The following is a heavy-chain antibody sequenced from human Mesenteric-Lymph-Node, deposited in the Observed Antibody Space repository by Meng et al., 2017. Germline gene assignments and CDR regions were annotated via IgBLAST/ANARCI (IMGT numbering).Heavy chain of an antibody. J-gene: IGHJ4*02. CDR3: ARSLDTSGHAYFDY. CDR1: GYTFTSYY. CDR2: IDSGGGYT. D-gene: IGHD3-22*01. V-gene: IGHV1-46*01. Sequence: QVQLVQFGAEVKKPGAPVRVSCTVSGYTFTSYYIYGVRQAPGQGLEWMGIIDSGGGYTSYAQKFRGRVTMTRDTSTNTVYMELSSLRFEDTAVFYCARSLDTSGHAYFDYWGQGTLVTVSS.